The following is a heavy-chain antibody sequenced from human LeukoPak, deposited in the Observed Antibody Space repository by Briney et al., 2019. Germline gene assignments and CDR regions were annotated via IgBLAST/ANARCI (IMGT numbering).Heavy chain of an antibody. J-gene: IGHJ4*02. V-gene: IGHV3-23*01. CDR1: GFTFSTHV. CDR2: ISIGGDSM. D-gene: IGHD3-10*01. Sequence: GGSLRLSCAASGFTFSTHVMSWVRQAPGRGLEWVSSISIGGDSMNYADSVKGRFTISRDNSKNTVNPQMNSLRAEDTALYYCARGRAGDWGQGTLVTVSS. CDR3: ARGRAGD.